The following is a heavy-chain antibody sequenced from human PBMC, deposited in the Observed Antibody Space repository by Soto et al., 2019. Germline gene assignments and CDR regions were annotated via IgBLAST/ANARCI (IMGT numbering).Heavy chain of an antibody. CDR2: ISYDGSHK. J-gene: IGHJ4*02. CDR3: AKDGAPRYCSRSSCHPAGAY. V-gene: IGHV3-30*18. CDR1: GFTFSNYG. Sequence: GGSLRLSCAGSGFTFSNYGLHWVRQAPGKGLGWVAVISYDGSHKYYADSVKGRFTISRDNSNNMLYLQMDSLRAEDTAVYYCAKDGAPRYCSRSSCHPAGAYWGQGTLVTVSS. D-gene: IGHD2-15*01.